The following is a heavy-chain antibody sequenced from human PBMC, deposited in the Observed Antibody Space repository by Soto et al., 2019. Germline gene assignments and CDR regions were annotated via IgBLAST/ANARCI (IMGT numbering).Heavy chain of an antibody. V-gene: IGHV6-1*01. CDR1: GDSVSGYSAA. Sequence: SQTLSLTCAISGDSVSGYSAAWNCIIHSRSGGLEWLGRTYYRSRFFSDYAESVKSRIIINPDTSKNEFSLQLKSVTPEDTAVYYCARDRYSSSGWFDPWGQGTPVTVSS. J-gene: IGHJ5*02. CDR2: TYYRSRFFS. CDR3: ARDRYSSSGWFDP. D-gene: IGHD6-6*01.